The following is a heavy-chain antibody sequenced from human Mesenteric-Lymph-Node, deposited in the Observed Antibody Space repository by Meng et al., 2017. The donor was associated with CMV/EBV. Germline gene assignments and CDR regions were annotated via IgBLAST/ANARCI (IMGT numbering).Heavy chain of an antibody. V-gene: IGHV3-15*01. CDR2: IRRKSDGATI. CDR1: GFTFSDAW. J-gene: IGHJ5*01. Sequence: GGSLRLSCAASGFTFSDAWMSWVRQAPGKGLEGVGLIRRKSDGATINYAPPVTDRFTISRDDSKNMLYLQMNGLKMEDTAVYYFATDRIIFGDGLGSWGQGTLVTVSS. D-gene: IGHD3-3*02. CDR3: ATDRIIFGDGLGS.